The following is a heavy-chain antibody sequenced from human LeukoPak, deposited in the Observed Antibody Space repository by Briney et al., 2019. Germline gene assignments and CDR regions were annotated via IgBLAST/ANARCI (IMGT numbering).Heavy chain of an antibody. J-gene: IGHJ4*02. CDR3: ARGMTGFYTLFDY. CDR2: IYPGDSDT. V-gene: IGHV5-51*03. D-gene: IGHD3/OR15-3a*01. Sequence: PGESLKISCKGSGYTFTNYWIGWVRQMPGKGLEWMGIIYPGDSDTRYSPSFQGQVTISADKSISTAYLQWTSLRASDTAMYYCARGMTGFYTLFDYWGPGTLATVSS. CDR1: GYTFTNYW.